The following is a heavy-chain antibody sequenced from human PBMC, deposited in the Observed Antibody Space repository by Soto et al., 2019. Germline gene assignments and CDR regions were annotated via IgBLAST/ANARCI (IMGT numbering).Heavy chain of an antibody. V-gene: IGHV3-33*01. CDR3: ARDRIVGGPMYYFDY. J-gene: IGHJ4*02. CDR2: IWYEGSNK. D-gene: IGHD1-26*01. Sequence: QVQLVESGGGVVQPGRSLRLSCAASGFTFSSYGMHWVRQAPGKGREWVAVIWYEGSNKYYADSVKGRFTISRDNSKNTLYLQMNRLRAEDTAVYYCARDRIVGGPMYYFDYWGQGTLVTVSS. CDR1: GFTFSSYG.